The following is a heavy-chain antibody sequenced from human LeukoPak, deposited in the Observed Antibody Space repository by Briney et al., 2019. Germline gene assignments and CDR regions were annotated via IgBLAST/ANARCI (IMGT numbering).Heavy chain of an antibody. V-gene: IGHV4-59*01. CDR1: GGSISSYY. CDR3: ARGAQMVYARPHFDY. J-gene: IGHJ4*02. CDR2: IYYSGST. Sequence: SETLSLTCTVSGGSISSYYWSWIRQPPGKGPEWIGYIYYSGSTNYNPSLKSRVTISVDTSKNQFSLKLSSVTAADTAVYYCARGAQMVYARPHFDYWGQGTLVTVSS. D-gene: IGHD2-8*01.